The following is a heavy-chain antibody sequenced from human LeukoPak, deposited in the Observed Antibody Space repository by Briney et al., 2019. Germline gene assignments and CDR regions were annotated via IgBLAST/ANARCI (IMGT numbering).Heavy chain of an antibody. CDR1: GFTFSSYA. CDR3: AKDQLLWFGELLHGFDY. D-gene: IGHD3-10*01. V-gene: IGHV3-23*01. Sequence: PGGSLRLSCAASGFTFSSYAMSWVRQAPGKGLEWVSAISGSGGSTYYADPVKGRVTISRDNSKNTLYLQMNSLRAEDTAVYYCAKDQLLWFGELLHGFDYWGQGTLVTVSS. J-gene: IGHJ4*02. CDR2: ISGSGGST.